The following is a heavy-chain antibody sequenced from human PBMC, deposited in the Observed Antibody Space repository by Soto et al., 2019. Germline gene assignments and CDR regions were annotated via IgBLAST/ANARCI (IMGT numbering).Heavy chain of an antibody. V-gene: IGHV1-8*01. CDR2: MNAKSGDT. CDR1: GYTFSDFD. D-gene: IGHD3-16*01. Sequence: QAHLEQSGAELKRPGASVKVSCKASGYTFSDFDINWLRQASGQGREWMGWMNAKSGDTFFPQRIQGKFNMTWDTSLSTAYMEVGSLTSDDTAIYYCARGNPFNYAGFDVWGQGTTVAVSS. J-gene: IGHJ6*02. CDR3: ARGNPFNYAGFDV.